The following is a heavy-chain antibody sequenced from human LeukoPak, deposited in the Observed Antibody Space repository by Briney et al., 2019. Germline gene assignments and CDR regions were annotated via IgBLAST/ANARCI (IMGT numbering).Heavy chain of an antibody. CDR2: FDPEDGET. CDR3: ATSRGAAAGPLRADGMDV. Sequence: GASVRVSCKVSGYTLTELSMHWVRQAPGKGLEWMGGFDPEDGETIYAQKFQGRVTMTEDTSTDTAYMKLSSLRSEDTAVYYCATSRGAAAGPLRADGMDVWGQGTTVTVSS. D-gene: IGHD6-13*01. CDR1: GYTLTELS. J-gene: IGHJ6*02. V-gene: IGHV1-24*01.